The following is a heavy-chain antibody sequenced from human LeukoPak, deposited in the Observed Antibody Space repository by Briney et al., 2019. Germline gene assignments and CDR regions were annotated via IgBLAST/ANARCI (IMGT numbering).Heavy chain of an antibody. J-gene: IGHJ4*02. CDR3: AREMRGYTYGSADY. D-gene: IGHD5-18*01. Sequence: PGGSLRLSCAASGFTFSSYSMNWVRQAPGKGLEWVSSISSSSSYIYYADSVKGRFTISRDNAKNSLYLQMNSLRAEDTAVYYCAREMRGYTYGSADYWGQGTLVTVSS. CDR2: ISSSSSYI. CDR1: GFTFSSYS. V-gene: IGHV3-21*01.